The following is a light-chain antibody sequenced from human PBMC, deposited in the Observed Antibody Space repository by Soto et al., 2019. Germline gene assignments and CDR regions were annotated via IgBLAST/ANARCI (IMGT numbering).Light chain of an antibody. J-gene: IGLJ2*01. V-gene: IGLV2-14*01. CDR3: TSYTSRNTLV. CDR2: EVS. Sequence: QSVLTQPASVSGSPGQSFTISCTGTSSDVGADDYVSWYQQHPGKVPKLVIYEVSNRPSGVSNRFSGSKSGNTASLTVSGLQADDEADYYCTSYTSRNTLVFGGGTKVTVL. CDR1: SSDVGADDY.